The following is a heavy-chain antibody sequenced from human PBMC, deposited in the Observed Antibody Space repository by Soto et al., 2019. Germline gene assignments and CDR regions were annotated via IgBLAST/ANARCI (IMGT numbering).Heavy chain of an antibody. Sequence: QVQLQESGPGLVKPSQTLSLTCTVSGGSISSGAYSWSWIRQYPGRGLEWIGYIFYSGSTYYNPSLKSRVTMSVDTSKNQFSLKLNSVTAADTAVYYCARDAVIGGDRYFDYWGQGTLVTVSS. CDR2: IFYSGST. CDR1: GGSISSGAYS. J-gene: IGHJ4*02. CDR3: ARDAVIGGDRYFDY. V-gene: IGHV4-31*03. D-gene: IGHD2-21*02.